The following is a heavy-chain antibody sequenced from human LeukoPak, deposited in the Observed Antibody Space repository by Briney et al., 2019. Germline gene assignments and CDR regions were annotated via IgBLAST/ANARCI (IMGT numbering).Heavy chain of an antibody. V-gene: IGHV3-23*01. CDR3: TTEPLYYGGN. J-gene: IGHJ4*02. CDR2: ISGSGGST. D-gene: IGHD3-10*01. Sequence: GGSLRLSCAASGFTFSSYAMSWVRQAPGKGLEWVSAISGSGGSTYYADSVKGRFTISRDNSKNTLYLQMNSLKTEDTAVYYCTTEPLYYGGNWGQGTLVTVSS. CDR1: GFTFSSYA.